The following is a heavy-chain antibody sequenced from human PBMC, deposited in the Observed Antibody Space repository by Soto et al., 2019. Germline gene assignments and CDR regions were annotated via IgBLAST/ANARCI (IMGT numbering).Heavy chain of an antibody. V-gene: IGHV4-31*03. CDR3: ARLRIATNNYKWFDP. CDR1: GAALNSGNYY. CDR2: IYVTRAV. J-gene: IGHJ5*02. D-gene: IGHD2-21*01. Sequence: SETLSLTCSVSGAALNSGNYYWSWIRQVPGKGLEWIGHIYVTRAVDYNPSLRDRITISQDTSERQFSLNLRLVTAADTAVYYCARLRIATNNYKWFDPWGQGTLVTVSS.